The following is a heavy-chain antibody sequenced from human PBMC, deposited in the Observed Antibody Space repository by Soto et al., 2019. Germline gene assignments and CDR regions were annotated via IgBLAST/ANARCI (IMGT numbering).Heavy chain of an antibody. CDR2: IKPDGSEK. Sequence: GGSLRLSCAASGFTFSSYWMSWVRQAPGKGLEWVTNIKPDGSEKWYVDSVKGRFTISRDNAKNSLYLQMNSLRAEDTAVYYCARGDYYDTSGPFSDAFDIWGQGTMVTVSS. J-gene: IGHJ3*02. CDR1: GFTFSSYW. V-gene: IGHV3-7*04. D-gene: IGHD3-22*01. CDR3: ARGDYYDTSGPFSDAFDI.